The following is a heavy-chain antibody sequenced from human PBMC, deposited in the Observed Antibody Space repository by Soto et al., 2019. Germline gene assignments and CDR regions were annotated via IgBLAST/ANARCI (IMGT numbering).Heavy chain of an antibody. CDR2: IIPIFGTA. D-gene: IGHD2-15*01. Sequence: GASVKVSCKASGGTFSSYAISWVRQAPGQGLEWMGGIIPIFGTANYAQKFQGRDTITADESTSTAYMELSSLRSEDTAVYYCARGGRDIVVVVAANRLDVWGQGTTVTVSS. V-gene: IGHV1-69*13. J-gene: IGHJ6*02. CDR1: GGTFSSYA. CDR3: ARGGRDIVVVVAANRLDV.